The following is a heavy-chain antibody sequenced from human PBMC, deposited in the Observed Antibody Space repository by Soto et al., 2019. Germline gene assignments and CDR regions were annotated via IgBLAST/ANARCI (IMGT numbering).Heavy chain of an antibody. CDR1: GDSFSSFY. V-gene: IGHV4-59*01. Sequence: SETLSLTCTVSGDSFSSFYWSWIRQPPGKGLEWIGKIYYTGTTNYSPSLKGRVTMLVHTSKKQVSLKLSSVTAADTAVYYCARARGNYFDYWGQGTLVTVSS. D-gene: IGHD6-13*01. CDR3: ARARGNYFDY. CDR2: IYYTGTT. J-gene: IGHJ4*02.